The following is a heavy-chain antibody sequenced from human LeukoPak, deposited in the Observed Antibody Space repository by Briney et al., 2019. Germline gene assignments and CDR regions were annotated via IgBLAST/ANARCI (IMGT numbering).Heavy chain of an antibody. CDR1: GFTFSDFW. CDR2: IKKDGSEK. D-gene: IGHD5-12*01. Sequence: GGSLRLSCAASGFTFSDFWMSWVRQAPGKGLEWVANIKKDGSEKYYVDSVKGRFTVFRDNSKNTLYLQTDSLRADDTAVYYCARLWGDATIFDFWGQGDMVTVSS. J-gene: IGHJ4*02. V-gene: IGHV3-7*01. CDR3: ARLWGDATIFDF.